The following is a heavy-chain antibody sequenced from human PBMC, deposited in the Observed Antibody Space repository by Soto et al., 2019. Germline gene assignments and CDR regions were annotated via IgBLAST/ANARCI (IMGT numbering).Heavy chain of an antibody. D-gene: IGHD2-2*01. V-gene: IGHV3-23*01. CDR2: ISGSGGST. J-gene: IGHJ6*03. Sequence: GGSLRLSCAASGFTFSSYAMSWVRQAPGKGLEWVSAISGSGGSTYYADSVKGRFTISRDNSKNTLYLQMTSLRAEDTAGYYCAKVYCSSTSCPDLYYYYYYMDVWGKGTTVTVSS. CDR3: AKVYCSSTSCPDLYYYYYYMDV. CDR1: GFTFSSYA.